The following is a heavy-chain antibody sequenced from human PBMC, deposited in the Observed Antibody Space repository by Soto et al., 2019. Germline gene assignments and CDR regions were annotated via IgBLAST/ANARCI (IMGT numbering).Heavy chain of an antibody. CDR2: IYHSGST. Sequence: PSETLSLTCAVSGGSISSSNWWSWVRQPPGKGLEWIGEIYHSGSTNYNPSLKSRVTISVDKSKNQFSLKLSSVTAADTAVYYCGGGPSGYYYDRVPHYWGQGTLVTVSS. CDR3: GGGPSGYYYDRVPHY. J-gene: IGHJ4*02. V-gene: IGHV4-4*02. D-gene: IGHD3-22*01. CDR1: GGSISSSNW.